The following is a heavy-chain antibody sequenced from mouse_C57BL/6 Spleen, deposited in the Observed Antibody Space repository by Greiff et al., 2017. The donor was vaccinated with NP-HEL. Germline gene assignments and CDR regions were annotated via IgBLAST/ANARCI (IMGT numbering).Heavy chain of an antibody. J-gene: IGHJ1*03. CDR2: IDPNSGGT. V-gene: IGHV1-72*01. CDR3: ARDYGSIYWYFDG. Sequence: VQLKQPGAELVKPGASVKLSCKASGYTFTSYWMHWVKQRPGRGLEWIGRIDPNSGGTKYNEKFKGKATLTVDKPSSTAYMKLSSLTSEDYSVDYCARDYGSIYWYFDGWGTGTTVTVSA. CDR1: GYTFTSYW. D-gene: IGHD1-1*01.